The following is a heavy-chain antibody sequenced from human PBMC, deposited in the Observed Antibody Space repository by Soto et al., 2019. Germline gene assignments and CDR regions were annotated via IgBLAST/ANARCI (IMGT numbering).Heavy chain of an antibody. CDR1: GGSINNYY. J-gene: IGHJ5*02. CDR2: VFTTGTT. CDR3: ARDFNSIFDDFADMRWNFDP. D-gene: IGHD3-3*02. Sequence: SETLSLTCSVPGGSINNYYWSWVRQSAGKGLEWIGRVFTTGTTDYNPSLKGRVTISVDTSKNQFSLSLRSVTAADTAIYYCARDFNSIFDDFADMRWNFDPWGQGTLVTVSS. V-gene: IGHV4-4*07.